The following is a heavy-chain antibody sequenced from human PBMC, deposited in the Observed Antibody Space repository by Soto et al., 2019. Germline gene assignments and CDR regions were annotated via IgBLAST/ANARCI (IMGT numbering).Heavy chain of an antibody. CDR3: ARGGRYGAYSYDKYNWFDP. J-gene: IGHJ5*02. D-gene: IGHD5-18*01. Sequence: QVQLQQWGAGLLKPSETLSLTCAVYGGSFSGYYWSWIRQPPGKGLEWIGEINHSGSTNYNPSLKIRVTISVDTSKNQFSLKLSSVTAADTAVYYCARGGRYGAYSYDKYNWFDPWGQGTLVTVSS. CDR1: GGSFSGYY. CDR2: INHSGST. V-gene: IGHV4-34*01.